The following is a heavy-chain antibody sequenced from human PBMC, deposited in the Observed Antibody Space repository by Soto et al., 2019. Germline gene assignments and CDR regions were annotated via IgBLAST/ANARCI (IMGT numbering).Heavy chain of an antibody. D-gene: IGHD4-17*01. V-gene: IGHV3-66*01. Sequence: GSLRLSCAASGFTVSTKYMSWVRQAPGKGLEWVSVIYSGGSTFYADSVRGRFTISRDNSKNTVNLQMKSLRAEDTAVYYCAXDVXSRLRGXDIXGQXTMXXVXS. CDR2: IYSGGST. J-gene: IGHJ3*02. CDR3: AXDVXSRLRGXDI. CDR1: GFTVSTKY.